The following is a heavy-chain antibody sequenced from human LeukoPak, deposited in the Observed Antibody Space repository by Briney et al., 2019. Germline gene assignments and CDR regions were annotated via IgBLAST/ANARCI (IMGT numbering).Heavy chain of an antibody. CDR1: GGTFSSYA. CDR3: ASGPGCSGGSCYPYPFDY. D-gene: IGHD2-15*01. J-gene: IGHJ4*02. CDR2: IIPIFGTA. Sequence: SVKVSCKASGGTFSSYAISWVRQAPGQGLEWMGGIIPIFGTANYAQKFQGRVTITADESTSTAYMELSSLRSEDTAVYYCASGPGCSGGSCYPYPFDYWGQGTLVTVSS. V-gene: IGHV1-69*01.